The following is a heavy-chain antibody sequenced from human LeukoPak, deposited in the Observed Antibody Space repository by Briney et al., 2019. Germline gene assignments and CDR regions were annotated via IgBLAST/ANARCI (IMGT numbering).Heavy chain of an antibody. D-gene: IGHD3-22*01. CDR3: ARGRRKYYYDSSGCTDP. J-gene: IGHJ5*02. Sequence: SETLSLTCAVYGGSFSGYYWSWIRQPPGKGLEWIGEINHSGSTNYNPSLKSRVTISVDTSKNQFSLKLSSVTAADTAVYYCARGRRKYYYDSSGCTDPWGQGTLVTVSS. CDR2: INHSGST. V-gene: IGHV4-34*01. CDR1: GGSFSGYY.